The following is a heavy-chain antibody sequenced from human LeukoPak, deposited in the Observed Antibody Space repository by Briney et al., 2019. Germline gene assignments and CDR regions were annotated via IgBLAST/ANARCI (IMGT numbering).Heavy chain of an antibody. V-gene: IGHV3-53*01. CDR3: ARDEGGAFDI. Sequence: GRSLRLSCAASGFTFSSYGMHWVRQAPGKGLEWVSVIYSGGSTYYADSVKGRFTISRDNSKNTLYLQMNSLRAEDTAVYYCARDEGGAFDIWGQGTMVTVSS. J-gene: IGHJ3*02. CDR1: GFTFSSYG. CDR2: IYSGGST.